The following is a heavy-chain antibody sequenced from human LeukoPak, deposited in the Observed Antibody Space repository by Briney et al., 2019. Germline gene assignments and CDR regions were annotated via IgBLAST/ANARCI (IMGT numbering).Heavy chain of an antibody. V-gene: IGHV3-48*02. CDR3: ARGALGSFYY. J-gene: IGHJ4*02. D-gene: IGHD3-10*01. CDR1: GFTFSSYG. CDR2: ISSFTSTK. Sequence: PGGSLRLSCAASGFTFSSYGMHWVRQAPGKGLEWLSYISSFTSTKLYADSVKGRFTISRDNAKNSLYLQMNSLRDDDSAFYYCARGALGSFYYWGRGTLVTVSS.